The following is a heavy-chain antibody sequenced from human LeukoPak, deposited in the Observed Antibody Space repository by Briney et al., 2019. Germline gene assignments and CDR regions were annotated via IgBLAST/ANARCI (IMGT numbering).Heavy chain of an antibody. CDR3: ARVGYGSVNYS. CDR1: GFTVSGNY. Sequence: GESLRLSCAASGFTVSGNYMSWVRQAPGKGLEWVSVIYSGGTTLYPDSVKGRFTISRDNSKNTLYLQMNSLRAEDAAVYYCARVGYGSVNYSWGQGTLVTVSS. J-gene: IGHJ4*02. V-gene: IGHV3-53*01. D-gene: IGHD3-10*01. CDR2: IYSGGTT.